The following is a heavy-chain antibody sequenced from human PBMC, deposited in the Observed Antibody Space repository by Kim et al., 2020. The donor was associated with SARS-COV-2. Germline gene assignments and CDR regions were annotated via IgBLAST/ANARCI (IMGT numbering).Heavy chain of an antibody. V-gene: IGHV1-69*13. Sequence: SVKVSCKASGGTFSSYAISWVRQAPGQGLEWMGMIIPIFGTTKSAQKFQGRVTITADGTTTTGYLELRSLRSQATAVYYCAMALRGNYFDYWGQGTLVT. CDR1: GGTFSSYA. CDR3: AMALRGNYFDY. CDR2: IIPIFGTT. J-gene: IGHJ4*02.